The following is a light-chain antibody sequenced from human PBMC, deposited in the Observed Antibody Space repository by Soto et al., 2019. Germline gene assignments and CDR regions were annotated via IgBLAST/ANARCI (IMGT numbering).Light chain of an antibody. V-gene: IGKV1-13*02. CDR3: QQLTTFPFT. J-gene: IGKJ5*01. CDR2: DAS. CDR1: QVISSA. Sequence: AIQLTQSPSSLSASVGDRVSITCRASQVISSALAWYQHKPGKAPKNLIYDASRLQSGVPSRFSGSESGTECTLTIGSLKPGDFANYYCQQLTTFPFTFGHGTRLEIK.